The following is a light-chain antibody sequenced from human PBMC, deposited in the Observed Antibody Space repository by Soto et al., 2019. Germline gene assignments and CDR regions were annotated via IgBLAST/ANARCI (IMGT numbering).Light chain of an antibody. J-gene: IGKJ3*01. CDR1: QSLLYSSNNKNY. Sequence: DIVMTQSPDSLAVSLGERATINCKSSQSLLYSSNNKNYLAWYQQKPGQAPRVLIYGASSRATGIPDRFSGSRSGTDFTLTISRLEPEDFAVYYCQQYGGSFRVFGPGTKVDIK. CDR3: QQYGGSFRV. CDR2: GAS. V-gene: IGKV4-1*01.